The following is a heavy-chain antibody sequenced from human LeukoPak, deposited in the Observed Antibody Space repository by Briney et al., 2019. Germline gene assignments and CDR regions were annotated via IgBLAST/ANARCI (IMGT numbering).Heavy chain of an antibody. D-gene: IGHD2-21*02. Sequence: SETLSLTCTVSGGSISSSSYYWGWIRQPPGKGLEWIGGIYYSGSTYYNPSLKSRVTISVDTSKNQFSLKLSSVTAADTAVYYCASVGEYCGGDCYVFDYWGQGTLVTVSS. CDR2: IYYSGST. V-gene: IGHV4-39*07. CDR3: ASVGEYCGGDCYVFDY. CDR1: GGSISSSSYY. J-gene: IGHJ4*02.